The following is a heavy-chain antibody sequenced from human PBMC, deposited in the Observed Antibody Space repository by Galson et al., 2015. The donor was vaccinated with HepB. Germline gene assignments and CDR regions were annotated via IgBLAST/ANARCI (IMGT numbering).Heavy chain of an antibody. V-gene: IGHV1-18*01. D-gene: IGHD1-26*01. CDR2: ISAYNGNT. J-gene: IGHJ5*02. Sequence: VKVSCKASGYTFTSYGISWVRQAPGQGLEWMGWISAYNGNTNYAQKLQGRVTMTTDTSTSTAYMELRSLRSDDTAVYYCASLVGSYSFGNGWFDPWGQGTLVTVSS. CDR3: ASLVGSYSFGNGWFDP. CDR1: GYTFTSYG.